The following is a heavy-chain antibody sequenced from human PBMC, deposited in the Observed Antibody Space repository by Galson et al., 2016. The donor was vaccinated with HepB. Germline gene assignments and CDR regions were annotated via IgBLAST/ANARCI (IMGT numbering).Heavy chain of an antibody. CDR1: GDSISTTVW. J-gene: IGHJ4*02. V-gene: IGHV4-4*02. D-gene: IGHD5-12*01. Sequence: SETLSLTCAVSGDSISTTVWWTWLRQPPGKGLEWIGEIFHRGSTNYNPSVKSRVTISVDKPKNQFSLKVNSMTAADTAVYYCARGYAPNKGLRSSSRRWFEYWGQGTLVTVSS. CDR3: ARGYAPNKGLRSSSRRWFEY. CDR2: IFHRGST.